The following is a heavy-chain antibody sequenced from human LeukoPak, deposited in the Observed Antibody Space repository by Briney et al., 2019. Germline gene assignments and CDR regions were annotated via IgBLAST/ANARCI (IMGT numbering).Heavy chain of an antibody. D-gene: IGHD4-17*01. V-gene: IGHV3-7*01. CDR2: IKQDGSEK. J-gene: IGHJ6*02. CDR1: GFSLSSYW. CDR3: ATFWGSLESDYLRDAMDV. Sequence: GGSLRLSCAASGFSLSSYWINWVRQAPGKGLEWVANIKQDGSEKYYVDSVKGRFTISRDNAKNTVYLQMNSLRAEDTAVYYCATFWGSLESDYLRDAMDVWGQGTTVTVSS.